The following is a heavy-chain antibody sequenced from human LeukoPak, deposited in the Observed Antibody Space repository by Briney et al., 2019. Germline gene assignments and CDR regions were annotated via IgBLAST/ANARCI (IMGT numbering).Heavy chain of an antibody. CDR2: IYSGGST. D-gene: IGHD4/OR15-4a*01. CDR3: ARGPSYGDRSDFLDY. CDR1: GFTVSSNY. V-gene: IGHV3-66*01. J-gene: IGHJ4*02. Sequence: GGYLRLSCAASGFTVSSNYMSWVRQAPGKGLEWVSVIYSGGSTYYADSVKGRFTISRDNSKNTLYLQMNSLRAEDTAVYYCARGPSYGDRSDFLDYWGQGTLVTVSS.